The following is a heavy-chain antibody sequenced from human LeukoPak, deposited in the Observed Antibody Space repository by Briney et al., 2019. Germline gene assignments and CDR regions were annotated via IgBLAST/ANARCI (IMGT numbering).Heavy chain of an antibody. CDR2: ISYDGSNE. J-gene: IGHJ6*02. CDR1: GFTFSSYG. CDR3: ARDRASSNYYGMDV. Sequence: GGSLRLSCAASGFTFSSYGMRWVRQAPGQGLEWVAVISYDGSNEYYADSVKGRFTISRDNSKNTLYLQMNSLRAEDTAVYYCARDRASSNYYGMDVWGQGTTVTVSS. V-gene: IGHV3-30*03. D-gene: IGHD3-10*01.